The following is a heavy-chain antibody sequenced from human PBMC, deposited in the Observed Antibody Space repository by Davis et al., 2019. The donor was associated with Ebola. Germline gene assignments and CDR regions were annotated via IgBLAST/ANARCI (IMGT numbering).Heavy chain of an antibody. CDR1: GYTFTSYG. D-gene: IGHD3-10*01. CDR2: ISAYNGNT. CDR3: ARERAEYYYGSGSYYYYGMDV. J-gene: IGHJ6*02. V-gene: IGHV1-18*01. Sequence: AASVKVSCKASGYTFTSYGISWVRQAPGQGLEWMGWISAYNGNTNYAQKFQGRVTITADKSTSTAYMELSSLRSEDTAVYYCARERAEYYYGSGSYYYYGMDVWGQGTTVTVSS.